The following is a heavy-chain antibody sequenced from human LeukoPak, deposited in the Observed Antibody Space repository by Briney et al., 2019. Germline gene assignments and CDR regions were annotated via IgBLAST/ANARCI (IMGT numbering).Heavy chain of an antibody. V-gene: IGHV3-30-3*01. CDR1: GFTFSHYA. D-gene: IGHD1-26*01. Sequence: GGSLRLSCAASGFTFSHYAIHWVRQAPGKGLEWVAVISYDGSNKLYADSVKGRFTISRDNSKNTLYLQMNSLRAEDAAIYYCAKGLRLEATGFSGMDVWGQGTTVTVSS. CDR3: AKGLRLEATGFSGMDV. CDR2: ISYDGSNK. J-gene: IGHJ6*02.